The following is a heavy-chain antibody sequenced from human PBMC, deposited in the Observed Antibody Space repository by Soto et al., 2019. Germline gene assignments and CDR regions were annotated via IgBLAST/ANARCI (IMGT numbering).Heavy chain of an antibody. V-gene: IGHV3-23*01. J-gene: IGHJ4*02. CDR2: ISGSGGST. CDR1: GFTFSSYA. D-gene: IGHD3-3*01. Sequence: GGSLRLSCAASGFTFSSYAMSWVRQAPGKGLEWVSAISGSGGSTYYADSVKGRFTISRDNSKNTLYLQMNSLRAEDTAVYYCAKETYYDFWSGPPFFDYWGQGTLVTVSS. CDR3: AKETYYDFWSGPPFFDY.